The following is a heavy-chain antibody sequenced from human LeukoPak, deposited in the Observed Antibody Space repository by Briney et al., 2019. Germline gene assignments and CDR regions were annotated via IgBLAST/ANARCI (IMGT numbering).Heavy chain of an antibody. Sequence: SETLSLTCTVSDGSISNYYWTWIRQPAGKGLEWIGRIYVSGSTNYNPSLKSRVTISVDTSKDQFSLKLSFVTAADTAVYYCARHLLDEAMVNYFDYWGQGTLVTVSS. D-gene: IGHD5-18*01. CDR3: ARHLLDEAMVNYFDY. CDR1: DGSISNYY. CDR2: IYVSGST. J-gene: IGHJ4*02. V-gene: IGHV4-4*07.